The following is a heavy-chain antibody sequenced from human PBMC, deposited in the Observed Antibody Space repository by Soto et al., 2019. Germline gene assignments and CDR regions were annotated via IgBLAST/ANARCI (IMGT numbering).Heavy chain of an antibody. CDR3: ASQTYYDILTGYNYFDY. Sequence: QVQLQESGPGLVKPSETLSLTCTGSGGSISSYYWSWIRQPPGKGLEWIGYIYYSGSTNYNPSLKSRVTISVDTSKNQFSLKLSSVTAADTAVYYCASQTYYDILTGYNYFDYWGQGTLVTVSS. D-gene: IGHD3-9*01. J-gene: IGHJ4*02. CDR1: GGSISSYY. CDR2: IYYSGST. V-gene: IGHV4-59*08.